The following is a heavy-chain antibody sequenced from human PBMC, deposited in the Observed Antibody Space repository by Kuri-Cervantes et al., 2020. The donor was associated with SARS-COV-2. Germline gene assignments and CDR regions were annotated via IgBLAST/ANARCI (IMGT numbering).Heavy chain of an antibody. D-gene: IGHD3-10*01. CDR1: GGSISSYY. J-gene: IGHJ3*02. CDR2: IYYSGST. CDR3: ARDEASSGAFDI. Sequence: SETLSLTCTVSGGSISSYYWSWIRQPPGKGLEWIGYIYYSGSTNYNPSLKSRVTISVDTSKNQFSLKLSSVTAADTAVYYCARDEASSGAFDIRGQGTMVTVSS. V-gene: IGHV4-59*01.